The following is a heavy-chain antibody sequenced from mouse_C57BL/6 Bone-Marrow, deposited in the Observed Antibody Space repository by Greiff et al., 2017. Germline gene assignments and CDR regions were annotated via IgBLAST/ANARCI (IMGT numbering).Heavy chain of an antibody. Sequence: EVKLMESGGGLVQPGGSLKLSCAASGFTFSDYYMYWVRQTPEKRLEWVAYISNGGGSTYYPDTVKGRFTISRDNAKNTLYLQMSRLKSEDTAMYYCARRWLKGDWYFDVWGTGTTVTVSS. CDR2: ISNGGGST. CDR3: ARRWLKGDWYFDV. J-gene: IGHJ1*03. CDR1: GFTFSDYY. V-gene: IGHV5-12*01. D-gene: IGHD2-3*01.